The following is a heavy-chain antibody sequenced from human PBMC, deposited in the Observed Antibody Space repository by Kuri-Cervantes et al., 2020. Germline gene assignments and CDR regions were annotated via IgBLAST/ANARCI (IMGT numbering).Heavy chain of an antibody. V-gene: IGHV6-1*01. J-gene: IGHJ3*02. CDR2: TYYRSKWYS. CDR1: GDSVSSNSAA. CDR3: ARALNQRGYSGYDKSANAFDI. D-gene: IGHD5-12*01. Sequence: SQTLSLTCAISGDSVSSNSAAWNWIRQSPSRGLEWLGRTYYRSKWYSDYAVSVKSRITINPDTSKNQFSLQLNSVTPEDTAVYYCARALNQRGYSGYDKSANAFDIWGQGTMVTVSS.